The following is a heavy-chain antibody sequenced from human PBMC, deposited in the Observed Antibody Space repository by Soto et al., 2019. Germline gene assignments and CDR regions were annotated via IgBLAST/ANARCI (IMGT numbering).Heavy chain of an antibody. D-gene: IGHD1-26*01. Sequence: QVQLVQSGAEMKKPGASVKVSCKASGYTFNDYAINWVRQAPGQGLEWMGWTSPNSGNTGYGLKFQGRVSMTRNTSLGTAYMALLSLRSAGTAVDFCARESRSYSGNVLAVAFDVWGQGTLVTVSS. V-gene: IGHV1-8*02. CDR3: ARESRSYSGNVLAVAFDV. J-gene: IGHJ3*01. CDR1: GYTFNDYA. CDR2: TSPNSGNT.